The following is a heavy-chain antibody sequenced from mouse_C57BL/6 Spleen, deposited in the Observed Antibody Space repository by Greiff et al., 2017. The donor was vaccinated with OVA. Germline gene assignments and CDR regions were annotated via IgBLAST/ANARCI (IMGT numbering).Heavy chain of an antibody. Sequence: VQLQQPGAELVKPGASVKVSCKASGYTFTSYWMHWVKQRPGQGLEWIGRIHPSDSDTNYNHKFKGKATLTVDKSSSTAYMQLSSLTSEDSAVYYCARGVHNGGYFDYWGQGTTLTVSS. J-gene: IGHJ2*01. V-gene: IGHV1-74*01. CDR3: ARGVHNGGYFDY. CDR1: GYTFTSYW. CDR2: IHPSDSDT. D-gene: IGHD1-2*01.